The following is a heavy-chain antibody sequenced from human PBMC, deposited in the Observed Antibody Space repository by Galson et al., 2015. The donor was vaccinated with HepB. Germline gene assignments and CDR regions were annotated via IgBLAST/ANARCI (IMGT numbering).Heavy chain of an antibody. D-gene: IGHD6-19*01. CDR2: ISAYNGKT. CDR3: ARDLTVAGTDYYYYYRMDV. CDR1: GYTFMSSG. J-gene: IGHJ6*02. V-gene: IGHV1-18*01. Sequence: SVKVSCKASGYTFMSSGIGWVRQAPGQGPEWMGWISAYNGKTKYAKKLKGRVTVTTDTATNTAYMELRSLRSDDTAVYYCARDLTVAGTDYYYYYRMDVWGQGTSVTVSS.